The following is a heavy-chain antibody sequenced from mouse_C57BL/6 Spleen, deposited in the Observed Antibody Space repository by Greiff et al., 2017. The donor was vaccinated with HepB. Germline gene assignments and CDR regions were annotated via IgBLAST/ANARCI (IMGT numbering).Heavy chain of an antibody. CDR1: GFTFSSYG. CDR3: ANYYGSSYFDY. Sequence: EVHLVESGGDLVKPGGSLKLSCAASGFTFSSYGMSWVRQTPDKRLDWVATISSGGSYTYYPDSVKGRFTISRDNAKNTLYLQMSSLKSEDTAMYYCANYYGSSYFDYWGQGTTLTVSS. J-gene: IGHJ2*01. D-gene: IGHD1-1*01. V-gene: IGHV5-6*01. CDR2: ISSGGSYT.